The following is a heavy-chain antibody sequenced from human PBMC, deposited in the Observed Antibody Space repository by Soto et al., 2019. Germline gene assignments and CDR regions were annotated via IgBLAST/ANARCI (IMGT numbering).Heavy chain of an antibody. CDR2: IDPSDSQT. J-gene: IGHJ4*02. Sequence: PGESLKISCKGSGYSFAGYWITWVRQKPGHGLEWMGRIDPSDSQTYYSPSFRGHVTISVTKSITTVFLQWSSLRASDTAMYYCARQIYDSDTGPNFQYYFDSWGQGTPVTAPQ. D-gene: IGHD3-22*01. CDR3: ARQIYDSDTGPNFQYYFDS. CDR1: GYSFAGYW. V-gene: IGHV5-10-1*01.